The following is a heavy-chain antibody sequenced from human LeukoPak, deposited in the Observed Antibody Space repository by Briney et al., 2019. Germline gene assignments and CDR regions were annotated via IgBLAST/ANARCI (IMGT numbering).Heavy chain of an antibody. J-gene: IGHJ4*02. Sequence: PSETLSLTCTVSGGSISSGSYYWGWIRQPPGKGLEWIGRIYYSGSTYYNPSLQSRVTISIDTSKNQFPLKLSSVTAADTAVYYCARLTSNGATYFEYWGQGTLVTVSS. CDR1: GGSISSGSYY. CDR3: ARLTSNGATYFEY. V-gene: IGHV4-39*01. CDR2: IYYSGST. D-gene: IGHD2-2*01.